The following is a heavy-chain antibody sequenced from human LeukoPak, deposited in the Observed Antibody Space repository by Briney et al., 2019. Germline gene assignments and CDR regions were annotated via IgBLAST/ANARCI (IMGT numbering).Heavy chain of an antibody. CDR1: GFTFSSYG. D-gene: IGHD3-10*01. CDR3: ANFPQRFGELLPPRFDP. J-gene: IGHJ5*02. Sequence: HTGGSLRLSCAASGFTFSSYGMSWVRQAPGKGLEWVSAISGSGGSTYYADSVKGRFTISRDNSKNTLYLQMNSLRAEDTAVYYCANFPQRFGELLPPRFDPWGQGTLVTVSS. V-gene: IGHV3-23*01. CDR2: ISGSGGST.